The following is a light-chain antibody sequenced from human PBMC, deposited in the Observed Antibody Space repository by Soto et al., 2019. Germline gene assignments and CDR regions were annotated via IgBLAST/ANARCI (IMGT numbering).Light chain of an antibody. CDR3: SSYAASNEGV. Sequence: QSVLTQPPSASGSPGQSVTISCTGTSSDVGGYNYVSWYQQHPGKAPKLLIYEVSERPSGVPDRFSGSKSGNTASLTVSGLQAEDEADYYCSSYAASNEGVFGGGTKLTVL. CDR1: SSDVGGYNY. J-gene: IGLJ3*02. V-gene: IGLV2-8*01. CDR2: EVS.